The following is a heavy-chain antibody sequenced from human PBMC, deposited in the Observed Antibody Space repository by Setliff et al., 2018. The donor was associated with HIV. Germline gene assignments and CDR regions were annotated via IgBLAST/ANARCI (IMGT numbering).Heavy chain of an antibody. CDR1: GDSISSGNYY. D-gene: IGHD6-13*01. V-gene: IGHV4-61*02. CDR3: ASAVGSSSWLRALDY. J-gene: IGHJ4*02. Sequence: SETLSLTCTVSGDSISSGNYYWSWIRQPAGKGLEWIGRIYTSGSTKYNPSLKSRVTISVDKSKNQFSLKLTSVTAADTAVYYCASAVGSSSWLRALDYWGQGTLVTVSS. CDR2: IYTSGST.